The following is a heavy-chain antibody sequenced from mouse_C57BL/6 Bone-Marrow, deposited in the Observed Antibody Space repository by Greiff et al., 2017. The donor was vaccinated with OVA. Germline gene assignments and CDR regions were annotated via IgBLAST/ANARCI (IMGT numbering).Heavy chain of an antibody. D-gene: IGHD2-3*01. J-gene: IGHJ2*01. CDR1: GYAFSSSW. CDR3: ARIYDVYHRYFDY. CDR2: IYPGDGDT. Sequence: QVQLQQSGPELVKPGASVKISCKASGYAFSSSWMNWVKQRPGKGLEWIGRIYPGDGDTNYNGKFKGKATLTANKSSSTAYMQLSSLTSEDSAVYFCARIYDVYHRYFDYWGQGTTLTVSS. V-gene: IGHV1-82*01.